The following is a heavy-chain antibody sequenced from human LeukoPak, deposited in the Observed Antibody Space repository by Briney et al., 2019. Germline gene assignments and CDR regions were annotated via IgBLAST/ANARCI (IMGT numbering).Heavy chain of an antibody. J-gene: IGHJ4*02. CDR2: IYTSGST. CDR3: ARAGQRGYSYGLDY. CDR1: GGSISSGSYY. Sequence: SETLSLTCTVSGGSISSGSYYWSWIRQPAGKGLEWIGRIYTSGSTNYNPSLKSRVTISVDTSKNQFSLKLSSVTAADTAVYYCARAGQRGYSYGLDYWGQGTLVTVSS. D-gene: IGHD5-18*01. V-gene: IGHV4-61*02.